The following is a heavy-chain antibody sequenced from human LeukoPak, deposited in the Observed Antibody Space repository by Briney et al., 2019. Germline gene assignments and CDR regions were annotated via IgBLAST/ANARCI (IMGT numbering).Heavy chain of an antibody. J-gene: IGHJ3*02. CDR3: AKPFPVDTAMVNGAFDI. D-gene: IGHD5-18*01. CDR1: GGSFSGYY. V-gene: IGHV4-34*01. CDR2: INHSGST. Sequence: SETLSLTCAVYGGSFSGYYWGWIRQPPGKGLEWIGEINHSGSTNYNPSLKSRVTISVDTSKNQFSLKLSSVTAAGTAVYYCAKPFPVDTAMVNGAFDIWGQGTMVTVSS.